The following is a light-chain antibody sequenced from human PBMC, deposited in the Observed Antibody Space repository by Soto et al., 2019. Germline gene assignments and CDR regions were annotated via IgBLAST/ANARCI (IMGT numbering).Light chain of an antibody. J-gene: IGKJ1*01. CDR3: QQYDASVRT. Sequence: EIVLTQSPGTLSLSPRERATLFCRASQSVSSNYLAWYQHKPGQAPRLLIYGVSNRAPGVPDRFSGSGSGTDFTLTISRLEPEDFAVYYCQQYDASVRTFGQGTKVDVK. V-gene: IGKV3-20*01. CDR2: GVS. CDR1: QSVSSNY.